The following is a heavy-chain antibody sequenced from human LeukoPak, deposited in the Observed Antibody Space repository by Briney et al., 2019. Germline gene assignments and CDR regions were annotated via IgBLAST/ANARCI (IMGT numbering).Heavy chain of an antibody. Sequence: PSETLSLTCTVSGGSISSGGYYWSWIRQHPGKGLEWIGYIYYSGSTYYNPSLKSRVTISVDTSKNQFSLKLSSVTAADTAVYYCASTTPGYCSGGSCYSSAFDIWGQGTMVTVSS. D-gene: IGHD2-15*01. CDR2: IYYSGST. CDR3: ASTTPGYCSGGSCYSSAFDI. CDR1: GGSISSGGYY. J-gene: IGHJ3*02. V-gene: IGHV4-31*03.